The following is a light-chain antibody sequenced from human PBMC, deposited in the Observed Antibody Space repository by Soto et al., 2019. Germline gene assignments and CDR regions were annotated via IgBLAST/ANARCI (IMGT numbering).Light chain of an antibody. CDR3: SSYTSDNTVI. Sequence: QSALTQPASVSGSPGQSITISCTGTSSDVGGYNYVSWFQQHPGKAPKLMIYDVSNRPSGVSYRFSASKSSNTASLTISGLQAEDEADYYCSSYTSDNTVIFGGGTKLTVL. J-gene: IGLJ2*01. V-gene: IGLV2-14*03. CDR1: SSDVGGYNY. CDR2: DVS.